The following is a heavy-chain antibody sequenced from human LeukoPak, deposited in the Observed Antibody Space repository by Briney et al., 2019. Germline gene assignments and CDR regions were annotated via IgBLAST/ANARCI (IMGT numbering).Heavy chain of an antibody. CDR2: ISYDGRIK. CDR1: GSTFTDNA. V-gene: IGHV3-30*18. D-gene: IGHD6-13*01. J-gene: IGHJ6*02. Sequence: PARSLRLSCEASGSTFTDNAAHWVRQAPGKGLEWVAVISYDGRIKYYADSVKGRFTISRDNFKNTLYLQMNSLRPEDTALYYCAKDLGGSWLADFYSFGMDVWGQGTTVSVSS. CDR3: AKDLGGSWLADFYSFGMDV.